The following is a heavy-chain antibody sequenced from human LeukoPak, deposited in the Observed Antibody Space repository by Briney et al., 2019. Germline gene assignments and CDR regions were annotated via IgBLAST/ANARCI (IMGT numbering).Heavy chain of an antibody. D-gene: IGHD1-26*01. CDR1: GFTFSTYF. Sequence: GGSLRLSCEASGFTFSTYFISWLRQAPGKGLQWVGYITNSGRSTNYADAVKGRLTISRDNAKKSVYLEMTDLRAEDTAVYYCAREASGNYHVFDSWGQGTLVTVSS. V-gene: IGHV3-11*04. CDR3: AREASGNYHVFDS. CDR2: ITNSGRST. J-gene: IGHJ4*02.